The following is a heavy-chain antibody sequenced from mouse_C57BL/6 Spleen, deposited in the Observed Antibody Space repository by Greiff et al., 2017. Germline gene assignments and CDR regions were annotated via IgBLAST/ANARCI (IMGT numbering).Heavy chain of an antibody. Sequence: EVHLVESGGGLVKPGGSLKLSCAASGFTFSSYAMSWVRQTPEKRLEWVATISDGGSYTYYPDNVKGRFTISRDNAKNNLYLQMSHLKSEDTAMYYCARAYDGYFWFAYWGQGTLVTVSA. CDR3: ARAYDGYFWFAY. CDR1: GFTFSSYA. V-gene: IGHV5-4*01. CDR2: ISDGGSYT. J-gene: IGHJ3*01. D-gene: IGHD2-3*01.